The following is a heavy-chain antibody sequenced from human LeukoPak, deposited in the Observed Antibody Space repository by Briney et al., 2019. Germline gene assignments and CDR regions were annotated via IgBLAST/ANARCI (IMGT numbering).Heavy chain of an antibody. D-gene: IGHD6-19*01. CDR3: AVVAGTY. CDR1: GFTFSSYS. Sequence: PGGSLRLSCAASGFTFSSYSMNWVRQAPGKGLEWVSFISSSGTYIYYADSAKGRFTISRDNAKNSLYLQMSSLRAEDTAVYYCAVVAGTYWGQGTLVTVSS. J-gene: IGHJ4*02. CDR2: ISSSGTYI. V-gene: IGHV3-21*01.